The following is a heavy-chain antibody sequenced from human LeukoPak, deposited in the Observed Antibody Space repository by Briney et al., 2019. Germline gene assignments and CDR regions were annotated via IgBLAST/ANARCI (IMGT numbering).Heavy chain of an antibody. D-gene: IGHD2-2*01. CDR1: GGSISSSTYY. CDR2: IYYSGNT. V-gene: IGHV4-61*01. Sequence: PSETLSLTCTVSGGSISSSTYYWSWIRQPPGKGLEWIGYIYYSGNTNYNPSLKSRVTISVDTSKNQFSLKLNSADTAVYYCARVRYCSTNRCYDREFDNWGQGTLVTVSS. CDR3: ARVRYCSTNRCYDREFDN. J-gene: IGHJ4*02.